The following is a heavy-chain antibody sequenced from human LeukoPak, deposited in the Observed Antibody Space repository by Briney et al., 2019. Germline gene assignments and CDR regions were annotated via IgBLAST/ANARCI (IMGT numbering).Heavy chain of an antibody. CDR3: ASVYYDPPHYFDY. D-gene: IGHD3-3*01. CDR1: GGSISSGGYY. V-gene: IGHV4-31*03. Sequence: SETLSLTCTVSGGSISSGGYYWSWIRQHPGKGLEWIGYIYYSGSTYYNPSLKSRVTISVGTSKNQFSLKLSSVTAADTAVCYCASVYYDPPHYFDYWGQGTLVTVSS. CDR2: IYYSGST. J-gene: IGHJ4*02.